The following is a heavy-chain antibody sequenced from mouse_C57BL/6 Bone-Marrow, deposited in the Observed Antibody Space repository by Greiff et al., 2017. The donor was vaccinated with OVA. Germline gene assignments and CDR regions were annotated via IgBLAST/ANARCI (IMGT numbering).Heavy chain of an antibody. D-gene: IGHD1-1*01. V-gene: IGHV1-52*01. Sequence: VKLQQPGAELVRPGSSVKLSCKASGYTFTSYWMHWVKQRPIQGLEWIGNIDPSDSETHYNQKFKDKATLTVDKSSSTAYMQLSSLTSEDSAVYYCARNYVNWYFDVWGTGTTVTVSS. CDR2: IDPSDSET. CDR3: ARNYVNWYFDV. CDR1: GYTFTSYW. J-gene: IGHJ1*03.